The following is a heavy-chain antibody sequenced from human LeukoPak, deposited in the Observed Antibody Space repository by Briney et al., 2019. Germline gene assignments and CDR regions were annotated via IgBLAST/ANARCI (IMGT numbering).Heavy chain of an antibody. V-gene: IGHV3-23*01. CDR3: AKDSEKYSGYDSYFDY. J-gene: IGHJ4*02. CDR1: GFTFSSYA. Sequence: GSLRLSCAASGFTFSSYAMSWVRQAPGKGLEWVSAIIGSGGSTYYADSVKGRFTISRDNSKNTLYLQMNSLRAEDTAVYYCAKDSEKYSGYDSYFDYWGQGTLVTVSS. CDR2: IIGSGGST. D-gene: IGHD5-12*01.